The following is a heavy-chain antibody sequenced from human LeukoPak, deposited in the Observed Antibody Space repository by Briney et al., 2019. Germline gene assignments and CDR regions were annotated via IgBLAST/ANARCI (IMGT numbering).Heavy chain of an antibody. CDR1: GFTFSSYG. D-gene: IGHD2-2*03. V-gene: IGHV3-30*18. J-gene: IGHJ4*02. Sequence: GGSLRLSCAASGFTFSSYGMHWVRQAPGKGLEWVAVISYDGSNKYYADSVKGRFTISRDNSKNTLYLQMNSLRAEDTAVYYCAKDWIRLDYWGQGTLVTVSS. CDR2: ISYDGSNK. CDR3: AKDWIRLDY.